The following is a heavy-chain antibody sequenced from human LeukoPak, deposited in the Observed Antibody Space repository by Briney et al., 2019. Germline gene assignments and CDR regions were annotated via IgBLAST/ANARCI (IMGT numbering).Heavy chain of an antibody. CDR2: ISSSGSTV. CDR1: GFSFSSYE. CDR3: ARLSAYYYGSYFYYYMDV. D-gene: IGHD3-10*01. Sequence: GGSLRLSCAASGFSFSSYEMNWVRQAPGKGLEWVSYISSSGSTVYYADSVKGRFTISRDNAKKSVYLHMSSLRAEDTALYYCARLSAYYYGSYFYYYMDVWAKGPRSPSP. V-gene: IGHV3-48*03. J-gene: IGHJ6*03.